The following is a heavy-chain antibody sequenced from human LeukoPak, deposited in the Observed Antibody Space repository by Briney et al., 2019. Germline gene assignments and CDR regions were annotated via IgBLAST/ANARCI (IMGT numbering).Heavy chain of an antibody. J-gene: IGHJ4*02. Sequence: PGGSLRLSCAASGFTVSSNYMSWVRQAPGKGLEWVSVIYSGGSTYYADSVKGRFTISRDNSKNTLYLQMNSLRAEDTAVYYCASWHYNEYYFDYWGQGTLVTVSS. CDR1: GFTVSSNY. CDR2: IYSGGST. D-gene: IGHD1-7*01. CDR3: ASWHYNEYYFDY. V-gene: IGHV3-53*01.